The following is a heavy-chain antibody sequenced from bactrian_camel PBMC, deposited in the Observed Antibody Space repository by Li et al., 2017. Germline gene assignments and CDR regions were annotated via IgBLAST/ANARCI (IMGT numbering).Heavy chain of an antibody. CDR2: VDTDDAP. Sequence: HVQLVESGGGAVQAGGSLTLSCVVSGYKNSHYCMAWFRQAPGKDREVVAAVDTDDAPTYEDSVKGRFTISRDNAHNTLFLQMNSLKPEDTAVYYCAAGGDLRTIGYYIDYLGTCSFAHWCQGTQVTVS. CDR3: AAGGDLRTIGYYIDYLGTCSFAH. J-gene: IGHJ4*01. D-gene: IGHD4*01. CDR1: GYKNSHYC. V-gene: IGHV3S53*01.